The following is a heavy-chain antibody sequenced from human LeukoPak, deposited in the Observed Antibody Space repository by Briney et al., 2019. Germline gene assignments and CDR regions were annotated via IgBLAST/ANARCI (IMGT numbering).Heavy chain of an antibody. CDR3: VRGQTSTSPGV. D-gene: IGHD5-24*01. J-gene: IGHJ6*02. Sequence: GGSLRLSCAASGFTVSSSYMSWVRQAPGKGLDWVSLIYSGGSTHYAGSVKGRFSISRDSSKNTLYLQMNTLRDEDTAVYYCVRGQTSTSPGVWGQGTTVTVSS. CDR1: GFTVSSSY. CDR2: IYSGGST. V-gene: IGHV3-53*05.